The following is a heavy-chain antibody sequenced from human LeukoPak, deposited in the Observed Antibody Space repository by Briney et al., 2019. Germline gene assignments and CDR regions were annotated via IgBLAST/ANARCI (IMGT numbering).Heavy chain of an antibody. CDR1: GGSISSYY. CDR2: IYTSGST. D-gene: IGHD2-2*01. CDR3: ARDSCSSTSCYYYYYYMDV. J-gene: IGHJ6*03. Sequence: PSETLSLTCTVSGGSISSYYWSWIRQPAGKGLEWIGRIYTSGSTNYNPSLKSRVTMSVDTSKNQFSLKPSSVTAADTAVYYCARDSCSSTSCYYYYYYMDVWGKGTTVTVSS. V-gene: IGHV4-4*07.